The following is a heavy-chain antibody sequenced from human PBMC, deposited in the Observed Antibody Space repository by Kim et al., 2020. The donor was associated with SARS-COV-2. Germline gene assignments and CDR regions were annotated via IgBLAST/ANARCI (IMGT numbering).Heavy chain of an antibody. CDR1: GFTFSSYW. Sequence: GGSLRLSCAASGFTFSSYWMHWVRQAPGKGLVWVALINCDASSTNYADSVKGRFTISRDNAKNTLYLQMNSLRAEDTAVYYCARDEGREWEPYYFDYWGQGTLVTVSS. J-gene: IGHJ4*02. CDR3: ARDEGREWEPYYFDY. CDR2: INCDASST. V-gene: IGHV3-74*01. D-gene: IGHD1-26*01.